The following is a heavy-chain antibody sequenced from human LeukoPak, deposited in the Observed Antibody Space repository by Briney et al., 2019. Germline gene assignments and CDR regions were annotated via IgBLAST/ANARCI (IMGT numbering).Heavy chain of an antibody. V-gene: IGHV4-34*01. CDR1: GGSFSGYY. Sequence: SENLSLTCAVYGGSFSGYYWSWIRQPPGKGLEWIGEINHSGSTNYNPSLKSRVTISVDTSKNQFSLKLSSVTAADTAVYYCARTPYDYVWGSQFDYWGQGTLVTVSS. CDR3: ARTPYDYVWGSQFDY. J-gene: IGHJ4*02. D-gene: IGHD3-16*01. CDR2: INHSGST.